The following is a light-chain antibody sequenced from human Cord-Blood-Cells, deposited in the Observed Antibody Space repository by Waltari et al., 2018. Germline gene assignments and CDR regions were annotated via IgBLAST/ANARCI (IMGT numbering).Light chain of an antibody. CDR3: QQKF. CDR1: QSISSW. J-gene: IGKJ1*01. Sequence: DIQMTQSPSTLSASVGDRVTITCRASQSISSWLAWYQQKPGKATKLLIYKASSLESGVPSRFSGSGSGTEFTLTISSLQPDDFATYYCQQKFFGQGTKVEIK. CDR2: KAS. V-gene: IGKV1-5*03.